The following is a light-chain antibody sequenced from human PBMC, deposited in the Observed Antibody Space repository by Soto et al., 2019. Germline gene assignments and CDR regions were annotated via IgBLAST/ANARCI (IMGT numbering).Light chain of an antibody. CDR1: GSDVGGYNY. Sequence: QSALTQPPSASGSPGQSVTISCTGTGSDVGGYNYDSWYQQHPGKAPKLIIYEVSQRPSGVPDRFSGSKSGNTASLTVSGLQAEDKADYYCSSYAGSNFWVFGGGTKLTVL. V-gene: IGLV2-8*01. CDR2: EVS. J-gene: IGLJ3*02. CDR3: SSYAGSNFWV.